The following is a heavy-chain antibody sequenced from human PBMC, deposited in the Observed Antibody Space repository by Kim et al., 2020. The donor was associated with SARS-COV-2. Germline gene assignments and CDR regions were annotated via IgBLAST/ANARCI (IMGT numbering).Heavy chain of an antibody. V-gene: IGHV1-69*13. J-gene: IGHJ5*02. D-gene: IGHD2-15*01. CDR1: GGTFSSYA. CDR3: ARALHALVVVVAAFDP. Sequence: SVKVSCKASGGTFSSYAISWVRQAPGQGLEWMGGIIPIFGTANYAQKFQGRVTITADESTSTAYMELSSLRSEDTAVYYCARALHALVVVVAAFDPWGQGTLVTVSS. CDR2: IIPIFGTA.